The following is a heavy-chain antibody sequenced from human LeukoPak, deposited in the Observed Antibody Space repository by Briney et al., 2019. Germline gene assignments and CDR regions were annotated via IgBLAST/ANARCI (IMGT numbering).Heavy chain of an antibody. CDR3: AKDGRVGATVYYDYYYYYMDV. V-gene: IGHV3-7*01. CDR2: IKQDGGEQ. D-gene: IGHD1-26*01. Sequence: GGSLRLACAPSVFIFSNYWMGWVRHAPGKELEWVATIKQDGGEQYYVDSVKGRFTISRDNAKNSLSLQMSSLRAEDTAVYYCAKDGRVGATVYYDYYYYYMDVWGKGTTVTVSS. J-gene: IGHJ6*03. CDR1: VFIFSNYW.